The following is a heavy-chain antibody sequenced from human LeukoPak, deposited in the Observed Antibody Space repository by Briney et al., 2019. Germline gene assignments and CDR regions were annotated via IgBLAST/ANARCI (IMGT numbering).Heavy chain of an antibody. CDR3: AKNSYGYVDAFDI. Sequence: GRSLRLSCAASGFTFSSYGMHWVRQAPGKGLEWVAVISYDGSNKYYADSVKGRFTISRDNSKNTLCLQMNSLRAEDTAVYYCAKNSYGYVDAFDIWGQGTMVTVSS. D-gene: IGHD5-18*01. V-gene: IGHV3-30*18. CDR2: ISYDGSNK. CDR1: GFTFSSYG. J-gene: IGHJ3*02.